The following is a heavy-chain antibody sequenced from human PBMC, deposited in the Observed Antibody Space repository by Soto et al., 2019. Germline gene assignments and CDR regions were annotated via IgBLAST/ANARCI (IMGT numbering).Heavy chain of an antibody. CDR1: GFTFRSFG. CDR2: ISHDGKKA. V-gene: IGHV3-30*18. D-gene: IGHD3-10*01. J-gene: IGHJ3*02. CDR3: AKDMGPSPRPPDSLDI. Sequence: QMQLAESGGNVVQPGRSLRLSCLASGFTFRSFGMHWVRQAPGKGLEWVATISHDGKKAYYADSVKGRFTVSRDNSRDTIYLEMNSVKVDDSAVYYCAKDMGPSPRPPDSLDIWGQGTVVTVSS.